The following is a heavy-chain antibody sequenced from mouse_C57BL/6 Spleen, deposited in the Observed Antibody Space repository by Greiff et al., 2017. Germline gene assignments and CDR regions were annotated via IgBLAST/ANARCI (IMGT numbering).Heavy chain of an antibody. D-gene: IGHD1-1*01. Sequence: EVQLVESGEGLVKPGGSLKLSCAASGFTFSSYAMSWVRQTPEKRLEWVAYISSGDDYIYYADTVKGRFTISRDNARNTLYLQMSSLKSDDTAMYYCTRENGSLYAMDDWGQGTSVTVSS. CDR2: ISSGDDYI. V-gene: IGHV5-9-1*02. J-gene: IGHJ4*01. CDR1: GFTFSSYA. CDR3: TRENGSLYAMDD.